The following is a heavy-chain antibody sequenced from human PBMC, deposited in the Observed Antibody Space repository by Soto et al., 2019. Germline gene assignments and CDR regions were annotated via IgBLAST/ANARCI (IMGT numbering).Heavy chain of an antibody. CDR2: IHHSGSS. Sequence: SETLSLTCTVSGGSINIADYYWNWVRQPPGKGLDWIGEIHHSGSSDHNPSLKSRLTMSVDTAKNQVSLKLTSVTAADTAVYFCVGDASRSNLGYMEVWGQGTTVTVSS. CDR1: GGSINIADYY. CDR3: VGDASRSNLGYMEV. D-gene: IGHD1-7*01. V-gene: IGHV4-31*03. J-gene: IGHJ6*03.